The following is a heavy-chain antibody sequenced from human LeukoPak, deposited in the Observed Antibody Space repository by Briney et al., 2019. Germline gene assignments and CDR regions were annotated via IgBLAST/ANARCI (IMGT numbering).Heavy chain of an antibody. CDR1: GGSMSSYY. Sequence: PSETLSLTCTVSGGSMSSYYWRWIRQPRGKGLEWIGYIYYSGSTNYNPSLKSRVTISVNTSKNQFSLKLSSVTAADTAVYYCARGEAAAVDYWGQGTLVTVSS. J-gene: IGHJ4*02. CDR3: ARGEAAAVDY. D-gene: IGHD6-13*01. CDR2: IYYSGST. V-gene: IGHV4-59*01.